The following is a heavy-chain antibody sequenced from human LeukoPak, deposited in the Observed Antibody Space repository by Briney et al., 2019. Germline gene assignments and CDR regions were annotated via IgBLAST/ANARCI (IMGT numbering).Heavy chain of an antibody. D-gene: IGHD6-6*01. J-gene: IGHJ3*02. CDR3: VRVSSSRGKLDAFDI. CDR2: TNTYNGNT. CDR1: GYTLTSYG. V-gene: IGHV1-18*01. Sequence: GASVKVSCKASGYTLTSYGISWVRQAPGQELVCMGWTNTYNGNTNYAQNFQGRVTMTIDTSTNTAYMELRSLRSDDTAVYYCVRVSSSRGKLDAFDIWGQGTMVTVSS.